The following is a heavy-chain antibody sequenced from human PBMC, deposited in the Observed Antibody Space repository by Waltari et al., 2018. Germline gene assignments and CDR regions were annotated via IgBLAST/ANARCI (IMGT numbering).Heavy chain of an antibody. Sequence: QVQLQESGPGLVKPSETLSLTCTVSGYSISSGYYWGWIRQPPGKGLEWIGSIYHSGSTYYNPSLKSRVTISVDTSKNQFSLKLSSVTAADTAVYYCARDGRTGTTPGGIDYWGQGTLVTVSS. CDR1: GYSISSGYY. V-gene: IGHV4-38-2*02. J-gene: IGHJ4*02. D-gene: IGHD1-7*01. CDR3: ARDGRTGTTPGGIDY. CDR2: IYHSGST.